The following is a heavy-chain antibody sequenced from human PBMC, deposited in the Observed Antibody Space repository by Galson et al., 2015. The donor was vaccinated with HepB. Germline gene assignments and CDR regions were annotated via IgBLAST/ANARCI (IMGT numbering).Heavy chain of an antibody. CDR1: GFTFSRFW. V-gene: IGHV3-74*01. CDR2: MNSDGSTI. Sequence: SLRLSCATSGFTFSRFWMHWVRQAPGEGLVWVSRMNSDGSTIDYADSVRGRFTISRDNTKNTLYLQMNSLRAEDTAVYYCARAGYYRFDYWGQGTLVTVSS. D-gene: IGHD2/OR15-2a*01. CDR3: ARAGYYRFDY. J-gene: IGHJ4*02.